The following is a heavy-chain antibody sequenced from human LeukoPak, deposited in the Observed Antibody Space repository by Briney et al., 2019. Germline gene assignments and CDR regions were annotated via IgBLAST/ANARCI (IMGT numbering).Heavy chain of an antibody. CDR2: IFYSGSV. V-gene: IGHV4-59*01. CDR3: ARHHYYDSSGYSGLFDP. J-gene: IGHJ5*02. D-gene: IGHD3-22*01. CDR1: GGTMRSYY. Sequence: PSETLSLTCTVSGGTMRSYYWSWIRQPPGKGLEWIGYIFYSGSVSYNPSLRSRVTISADTSKNQFSLKLYSVTAADTAVYFCARHHYYDSSGYSGLFDPWGQGTLVIVSS.